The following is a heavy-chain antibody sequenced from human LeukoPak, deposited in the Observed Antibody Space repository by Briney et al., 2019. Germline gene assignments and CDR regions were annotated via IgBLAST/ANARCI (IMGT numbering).Heavy chain of an antibody. D-gene: IGHD3-22*01. CDR1: GGSISSYY. J-gene: IGHJ3*02. CDR2: IYTSGST. V-gene: IGHV4-4*07. CDR3: ARVVPQSYDSSGYYLSDAFDI. Sequence: SETLSLTCTVSGGSISSYYWSWIRQPAGKGLEWIGRIYTSGSTNYNPSLKSRVTMSVDTSKNQFSLKLSSVTAADTAVYYCARVVPQSYDSSGYYLSDAFDIWGQGTMVTVSS.